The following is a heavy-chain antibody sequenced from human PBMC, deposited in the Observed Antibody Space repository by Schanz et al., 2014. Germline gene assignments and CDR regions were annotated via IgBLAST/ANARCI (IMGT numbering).Heavy chain of an antibody. Sequence: EVQLVESGGGLVQPGGSLRLSCAASGFTFSGYWMSWVRQAPGEGLVWVANIKLDGSQRFYAASVKGRFTISRSSAKNSLYLEMNSLRTDDTAVYYCARKGVGSVTYSDYWGQGTLVTVSS. CDR3: ARKGVGSVTYSDY. J-gene: IGHJ4*01. V-gene: IGHV3-7*01. CDR2: IKLDGSQR. D-gene: IGHD1-26*01. CDR1: GFTFSGYW.